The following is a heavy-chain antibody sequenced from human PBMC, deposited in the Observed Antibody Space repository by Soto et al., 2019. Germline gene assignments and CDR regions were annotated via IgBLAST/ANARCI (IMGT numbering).Heavy chain of an antibody. CDR2: ISGSGGST. CDR1: GFTFSSYA. J-gene: IGHJ4*02. Sequence: TGGSLRLSCAASGFTFSSYAMSWVRQAPGKGLEWVSAISGSGGSTYYADSVKGRFTISRDNSKNTLYLQMNSLRAEDTAVYYCAKERRIGSSWYVGYFDYWGQGTLVTVSS. CDR3: AKERRIGSSWYVGYFDY. V-gene: IGHV3-23*01. D-gene: IGHD6-13*01.